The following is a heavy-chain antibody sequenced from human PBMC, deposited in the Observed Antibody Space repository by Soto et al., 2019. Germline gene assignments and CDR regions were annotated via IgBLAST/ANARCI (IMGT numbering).Heavy chain of an antibody. CDR3: ARDAYLGSGSYAY. V-gene: IGHV3-33*01. Sequence: PGGSLRLSCAAPGFTFSSYGMHWVRQAPGKGLEWVALIWYDGSNKNYADSVKGRFTISRDDSKNTLYLQMNSLRAEDTAVYYCARDAYLGSGSYAYWGQGTLVTVSS. CDR2: IWYDGSNK. D-gene: IGHD3-10*01. J-gene: IGHJ4*02. CDR1: GFTFSSYG.